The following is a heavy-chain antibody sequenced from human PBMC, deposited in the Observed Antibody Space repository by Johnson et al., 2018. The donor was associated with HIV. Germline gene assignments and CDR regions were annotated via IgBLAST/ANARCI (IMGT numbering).Heavy chain of an antibody. D-gene: IGHD2-15*01. CDR1: GFNFDDYG. J-gene: IGHJ3*02. V-gene: IGHV3-20*04. CDR3: SRGGSDI. Sequence: EQLVESGGGVERPGGSLRLSCAASGFNFDDYGMSWVRQAPGKGLEWVSGVNWNGGNTGYADSVKGRFTISRDNAKNSLYLQMGSLRAEDMAVYCYSRGGSDIWGQGTMVTVSS. CDR2: VNWNGGNT.